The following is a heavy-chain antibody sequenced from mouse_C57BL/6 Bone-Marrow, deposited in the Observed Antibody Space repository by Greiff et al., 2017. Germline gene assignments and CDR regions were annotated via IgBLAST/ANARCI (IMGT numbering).Heavy chain of an antibody. CDR3: ARQSRRYDWGD. J-gene: IGHJ2*01. V-gene: IGHV5-6*01. D-gene: IGHD2-4*01. CDR1: GFTFSSYG. Sequence: EVQRVESGGDLVKPGGSLKLSCAASGFTFSSYGMSWVRQTPDKRLEWVATISSGGSYTYYPDSLKGRFTISRDNAKNTLYLQMSSLKSEDTAMYYCARQSRRYDWGDWGKGTTLTVSP. CDR2: ISSGGSYT.